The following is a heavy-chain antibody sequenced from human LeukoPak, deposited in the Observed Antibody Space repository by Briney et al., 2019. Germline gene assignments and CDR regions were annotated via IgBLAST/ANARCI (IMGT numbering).Heavy chain of an antibody. CDR1: GFTFSSYG. J-gene: IGHJ4*02. CDR3: ARVIHYSSGWPDY. V-gene: IGHV3-33*01. CDR2: IWYDGSNK. Sequence: GGSLRLSCEASGFTFSSYGMHWVRQAPGKGLEWVAVIWYDGSNKYYADSVKGRFTISRDNSKNTLYLQMNSLRAEDTAVYYCARVIHYSSGWPDYWGQGTLVTVSS. D-gene: IGHD6-19*01.